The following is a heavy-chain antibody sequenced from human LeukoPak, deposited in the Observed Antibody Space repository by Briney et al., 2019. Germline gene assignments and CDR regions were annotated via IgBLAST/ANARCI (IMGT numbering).Heavy chain of an antibody. V-gene: IGHV1-2*06. D-gene: IGHD6-6*01. CDR3: AGVYSSSDYYYYGMDV. CDR1: GYTFTGYY. CDR2: INPNNGGT. Sequence: GASVKVSCKASGYTFTGYYIHWVRQAPGQGLEWMVRINPNNGGTKYAQKFQGRVTMTRDTSISTAYMELSRLTSDDTAVYYCAGVYSSSDYYYYGMDVWGQGTTVTVSS. J-gene: IGHJ6*02.